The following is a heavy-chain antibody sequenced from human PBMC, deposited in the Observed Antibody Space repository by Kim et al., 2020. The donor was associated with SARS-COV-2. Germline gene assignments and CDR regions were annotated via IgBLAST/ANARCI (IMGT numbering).Heavy chain of an antibody. D-gene: IGHD3-22*01. CDR3: AKADIRGNSFEY. V-gene: IGHV3-23*01. J-gene: IGHJ4*02. CDR1: GFTFGTYG. CDR2: ISGSAEFI. Sequence: GGSLRLSCAASGFTFGTYGMNWVRQAPGKGLEWVSRISGSAEFIYYGDSVRGRFTISRDNSKNTLYLQMSSLGADDTAVYFCAKADIRGNSFEYWGQGALVTVSS.